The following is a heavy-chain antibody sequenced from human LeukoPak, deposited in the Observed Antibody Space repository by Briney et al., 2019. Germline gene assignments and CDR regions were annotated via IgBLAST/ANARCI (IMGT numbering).Heavy chain of an antibody. D-gene: IGHD3-10*01. J-gene: IGHJ5*02. CDR3: ARDSGPLRWFDP. CDR2: IYHSGST. V-gene: IGHV4-38-2*02. Sequence: SETLSLTCTVSGYSISSGYYWGWIRQPPGKGLEWIGSIYHSGSTYYNPSLKSRVTISVDTSKNQFSLKLSSVTAADTAVYYCARDSGPLRWFDPWGQGTLVTVSS. CDR1: GYSISSGYY.